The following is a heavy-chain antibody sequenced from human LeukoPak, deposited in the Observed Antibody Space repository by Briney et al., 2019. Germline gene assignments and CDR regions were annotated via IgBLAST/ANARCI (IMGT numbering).Heavy chain of an antibody. J-gene: IGHJ3*02. CDR2: ISSSSSYI. Sequence: GGSLRLSCAASGFTFSSYSMNWVRQAPGKGLEWVSSISSSSSYIYYADSVKGRFTISRDNAKKTLYLQMNSLRAEDTAVYYCARPSGSYYYDAFDTWGQGTMVTVSS. CDR1: GFTFSSYS. CDR3: ARPSGSYYYDAFDT. V-gene: IGHV3-21*01. D-gene: IGHD3-10*01.